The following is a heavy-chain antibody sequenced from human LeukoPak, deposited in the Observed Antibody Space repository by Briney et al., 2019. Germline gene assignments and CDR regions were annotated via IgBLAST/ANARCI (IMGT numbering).Heavy chain of an antibody. V-gene: IGHV4-61*02. CDR3: ARGVTMVRGAAYFDY. D-gene: IGHD3-10*01. J-gene: IGHJ4*02. CDR1: GGSISSGSYY. Sequence: SETLSLTCTVSGGSISSGSYYWSWIRQPAGKGLEWIGRIYTSGSTNYNPSLKSRVTISVDTSKNQFSLKLSSVTAADTAVYYCARGVTMVRGAAYFDYWGQGTLVTVSS. CDR2: IYTSGST.